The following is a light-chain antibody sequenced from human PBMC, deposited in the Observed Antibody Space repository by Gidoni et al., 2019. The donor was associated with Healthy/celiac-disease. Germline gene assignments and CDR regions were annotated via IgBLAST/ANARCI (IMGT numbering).Light chain of an antibody. Sequence: SYVLTQPPSVSVAPGQTARITCGGNNIGSKSVHWYKQKQGQAHVLVVYDDSDRPSGIPERFSGSNSGNTATLTISRVEAGDEADYYCQVWDSSSDHVVFGGGTKLTVL. CDR1: NIGSKS. CDR2: DDS. CDR3: QVWDSSSDHVV. J-gene: IGLJ2*01. V-gene: IGLV3-21*02.